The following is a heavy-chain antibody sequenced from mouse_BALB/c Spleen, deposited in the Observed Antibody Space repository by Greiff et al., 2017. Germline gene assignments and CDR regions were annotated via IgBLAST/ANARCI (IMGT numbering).Heavy chain of an antibody. CDR2: ISSGGGST. CDR3: ARGGYRYDVREAMDY. CDR1: GFAFSSYD. V-gene: IGHV5-12-1*01. D-gene: IGHD2-14*01. J-gene: IGHJ4*01. Sequence: EVQRVESGGGLVKPGGSLKLSCAASGFAFSSYDMSWVRQTPEKRLEWVAYISSGGGSTYYPDTVKGRFTISRDNAKNTLYLQMSSLKSEDTAMYYCARGGYRYDVREAMDYWGQGTSVTVSS.